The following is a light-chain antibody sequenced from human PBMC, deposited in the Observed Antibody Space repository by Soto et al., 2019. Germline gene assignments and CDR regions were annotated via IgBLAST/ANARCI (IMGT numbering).Light chain of an antibody. CDR1: SSDVGGYNY. CDR3: SSYASGSTHYV. CDR2: EVS. Sequence: QAASVSGSPGQSITISCTGTSSDVGGYNYVSWYQQHPGKAPKLIIYEVSNRPSGVSNRFSGSKSGNTASLTISGLQAEDEADYYCSSYASGSTHYVFGTGTKVTVL. V-gene: IGLV2-14*01. J-gene: IGLJ1*01.